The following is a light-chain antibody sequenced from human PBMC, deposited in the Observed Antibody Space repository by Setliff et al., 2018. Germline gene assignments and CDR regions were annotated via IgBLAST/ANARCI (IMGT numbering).Light chain of an antibody. V-gene: IGLV2-14*03. CDR2: DVS. CDR3: SSYTSSSTRV. J-gene: IGLJ1*01. Sequence: QSALAQPASVSGSPGQSITISCTGSSTDVGRYIFVSWYQQHPGKAPRLMIFDVSNRPSGVSNRFSGSKSGSTASLTISGLRPEDEADYYCSSYTSSSTRVFGTGTKVTVL. CDR1: STDVGRYIF.